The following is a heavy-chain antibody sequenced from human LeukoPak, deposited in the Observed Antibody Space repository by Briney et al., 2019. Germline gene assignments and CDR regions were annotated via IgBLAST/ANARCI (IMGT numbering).Heavy chain of an antibody. J-gene: IGHJ4*02. D-gene: IGHD6-19*01. Sequence: PSETLSLTCTVSGGSISSSSYYWGWIRQPPGKGLEWIGSIYYSGSTYYNPSLKSRVTISVDTSKNQFSLKLSSVTAADTAVYYCVAVAGSNYFDYWGQGTLVTVSS. CDR3: VAVAGSNYFDY. CDR2: IYYSGST. V-gene: IGHV4-39*01. CDR1: GGSISSSSYY.